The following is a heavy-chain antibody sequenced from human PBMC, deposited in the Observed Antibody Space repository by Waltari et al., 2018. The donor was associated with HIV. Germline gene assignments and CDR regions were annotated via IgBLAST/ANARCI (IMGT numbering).Heavy chain of an antibody. J-gene: IGHJ4*02. CDR3: ASYGGNSAFDY. V-gene: IGHV4-59*01. CDR2: IYYSGST. CDR1: GGSISSYY. Sequence: QVQLQESGPGLVKPSATLSLTCTVSGGSISSYYWRWIRQPPGKGLEWIGYIYYSGSTNYNPSLKSRVTISVDTSKNQFSLKLSSVTAADTAVYYCASYGGNSAFDYWGQGTLVTVSS. D-gene: IGHD4-17*01.